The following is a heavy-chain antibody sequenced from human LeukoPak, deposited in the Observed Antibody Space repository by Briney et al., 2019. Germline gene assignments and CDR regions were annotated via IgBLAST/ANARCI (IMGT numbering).Heavy chain of an antibody. D-gene: IGHD4-17*01. CDR2: ISGSGGST. CDR1: GFTFSSYA. Sequence: GGPLSLSCAASGFTFSSYAMSGLGKAPGRGREGVSAISGSGGSTYYADSVKGRFTISRDNSKNTLYLQMNSLRAEDTAVYYCAKEPMTTVTTYMDVWGQGTTVTVSS. CDR3: AKEPMTTVTTYMDV. J-gene: IGHJ6*02. V-gene: IGHV3-23*01.